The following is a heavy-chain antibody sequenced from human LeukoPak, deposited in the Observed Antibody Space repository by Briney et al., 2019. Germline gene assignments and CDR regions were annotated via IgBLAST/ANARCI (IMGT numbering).Heavy chain of an antibody. D-gene: IGHD3-22*01. J-gene: IGHJ3*02. CDR1: GFTFSRYA. Sequence: AGGSLRLSCAASGFTFSRYAMSWVRQAPGKGLEWVSTISDSGGSTYYADSVKGRFTISRDNSKNTLYLQMNSLRAADTAVYYCAKGESYYDSSGYYSNDAFDIWGQGTMVTVSS. V-gene: IGHV3-23*01. CDR2: ISDSGGST. CDR3: AKGESYYDSSGYYSNDAFDI.